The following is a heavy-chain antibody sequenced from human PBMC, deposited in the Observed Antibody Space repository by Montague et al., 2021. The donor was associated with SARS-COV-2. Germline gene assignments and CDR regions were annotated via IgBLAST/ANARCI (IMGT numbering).Heavy chain of an antibody. CDR1: GGSTKTMRYY. J-gene: IGHJ4*02. CDR3: ATDRAGRYYFDN. Sequence: SETLSLTCSVSGGSTKTMRYYWAWIRQSPGKGLEWIASVYYTGHTYYTPSLAARTAISLDTSTNHFSLTLSSVAADDTAIYYCATDRAGRYYFDNWGQGTPVIVPS. V-gene: IGHV4-39*07. D-gene: IGHD2-21*01. CDR2: VYYTGHT.